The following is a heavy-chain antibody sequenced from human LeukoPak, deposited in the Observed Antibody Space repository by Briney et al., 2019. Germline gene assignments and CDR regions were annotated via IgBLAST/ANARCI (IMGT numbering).Heavy chain of an antibody. V-gene: IGHV4-59*01. J-gene: IGHJ4*02. D-gene: IGHD6-19*01. Sequence: SETLSLTCTVSGGSISSYYWSWIRQPSGKGLEWIGYIYYSGSTNYNPSLKSRVTISVDTSKNQFSLKLSSVTAADTAVYYCARSAVAGLFPYYFDYWGQGTLVTVSS. CDR3: ARSAVAGLFPYYFDY. CDR2: IYYSGST. CDR1: GGSISSYY.